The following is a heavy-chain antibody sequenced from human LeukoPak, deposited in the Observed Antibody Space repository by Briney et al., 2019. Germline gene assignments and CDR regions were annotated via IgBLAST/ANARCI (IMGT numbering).Heavy chain of an antibody. CDR2: IRSKANSYAT. CDR3: NYYDSRAGPR. V-gene: IGHV3-73*01. Sequence: GGSLKLSCAASGFTFSGFAMHWVRQASGKGLEWVGRIRSKANSYATEYAASVKGRFTISRDESKNTAYLQMNSLKTEDTAIYYCNYYDSRAGPRWGQGTLVTVSS. J-gene: IGHJ4*02. CDR1: GFTFSGFA. D-gene: IGHD3-22*01.